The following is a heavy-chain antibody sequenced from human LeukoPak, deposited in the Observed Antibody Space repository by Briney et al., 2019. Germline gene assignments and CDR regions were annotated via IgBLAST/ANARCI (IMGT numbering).Heavy chain of an antibody. D-gene: IGHD1-14*01. V-gene: IGHV3-74*01. J-gene: IGHJ6*02. CDR1: GFMVSNHW. Sequence: GGSLRPSCAASGFMVSNHWMHWVRQAPGKGLVWVSRINTDGSSTRYADSVKGRFTISKDSAKNTLYLQMNSLRAEDTAVYYCATDTNQGRNGLDVWGQGTTVTVSS. CDR3: ATDTNQGRNGLDV. CDR2: INTDGSST.